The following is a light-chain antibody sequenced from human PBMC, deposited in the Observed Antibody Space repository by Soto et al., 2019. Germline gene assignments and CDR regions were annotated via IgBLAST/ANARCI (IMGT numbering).Light chain of an antibody. Sequence: QSVLTQPPSASGTPGQSVTIAWSGSISNIGGNFVYWYQQLPGTAPRLLIYRNSQRPSGVPDRFSGSKSGTSASLAISGLRSEDEADYYCATWDDSLSAVVFGGGTKVTVL. CDR3: ATWDDSLSAVV. CDR1: ISNIGGNF. CDR2: RNS. J-gene: IGLJ2*01. V-gene: IGLV1-47*01.